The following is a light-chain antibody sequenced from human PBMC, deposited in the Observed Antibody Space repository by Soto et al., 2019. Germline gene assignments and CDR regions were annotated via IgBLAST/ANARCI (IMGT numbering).Light chain of an antibody. CDR2: DVT. CDR1: SSDVGGYDY. J-gene: IGLJ1*01. V-gene: IGLV2-14*01. CDR3: ISYASINTYV. Sequence: QSALTQPASVSGSPGQSITISCTGTSSDVGGYDYVSWYQQHPGKAPKLMIYDVTNRPSGVSNRFSGSKSGNTASLTFSWLQAEDEADYYCISYASINTYVFGTGTKVTVL.